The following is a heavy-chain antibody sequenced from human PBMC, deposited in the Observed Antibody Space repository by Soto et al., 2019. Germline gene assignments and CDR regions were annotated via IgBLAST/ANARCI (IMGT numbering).Heavy chain of an antibody. D-gene: IGHD3-10*01. CDR3: VMGLSVDAFDI. CDR2: INSDGSST. CDR1: GFTFSSYW. J-gene: IGHJ3*02. V-gene: IGHV3-74*01. Sequence: EVQLVESGGGLVQPGGSLRLSCAASGFTFSSYWMHWVRQAPGKGLVWVSRINSDGSSTSYADSVKGRFTISRDNAKNTLYLQMNSLRAEDTTVYYCVMGLSVDAFDIWGQGTMVTVSS.